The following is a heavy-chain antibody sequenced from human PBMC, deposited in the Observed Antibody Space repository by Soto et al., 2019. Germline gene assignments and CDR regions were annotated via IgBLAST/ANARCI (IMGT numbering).Heavy chain of an antibody. Sequence: WWSLRLSCTASVFIFRSYWMSWFRQAPGKGLEWVANINQDGSEKYYVDSVSGRFIISRDNAENSLYLQMNSLRAEDTALYYCARDGVAAGLYLDNWGQGTLVTVSS. CDR1: VFIFRSYW. D-gene: IGHD2-15*01. J-gene: IGHJ4*02. CDR3: ARDGVAAGLYLDN. CDR2: INQDGSEK. V-gene: IGHV3-7*01.